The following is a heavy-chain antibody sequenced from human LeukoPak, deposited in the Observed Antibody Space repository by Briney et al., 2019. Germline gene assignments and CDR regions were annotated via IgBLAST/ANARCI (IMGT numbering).Heavy chain of an antibody. J-gene: IGHJ4*02. Sequence: PGGSLRLSCAASGFTFSDYYMSWIRQAPGRGLEWVSYISSSSSYTDYADSVKGRFTISRDNAKNSLFLQMSSLRAEDTAAYYCAKDSGPYTSGYYGHWGQGTLVTVSS. CDR3: AKDSGPYTSGYYGH. CDR1: GFTFSDYY. CDR2: ISSSSSYT. D-gene: IGHD3-22*01. V-gene: IGHV3-11*05.